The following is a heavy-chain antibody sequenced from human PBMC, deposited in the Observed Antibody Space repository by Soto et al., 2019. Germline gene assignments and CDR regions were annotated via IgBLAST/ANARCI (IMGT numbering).Heavy chain of an antibody. Sequence: SETLSLTCTVSGASISSSYWSWIRQSPERGLEWIAYVYHTGATNYNPSLKSRVTISLDTSKGQFSLNLTSLTTADTAVYFCARGGNRYSNVASGVGGFDFWGQGSLVTVS. D-gene: IGHD5-12*01. CDR2: VYHTGAT. J-gene: IGHJ4*02. CDR3: ARGGNRYSNVASGVGGFDF. V-gene: IGHV4-59*01. CDR1: GASISSSY.